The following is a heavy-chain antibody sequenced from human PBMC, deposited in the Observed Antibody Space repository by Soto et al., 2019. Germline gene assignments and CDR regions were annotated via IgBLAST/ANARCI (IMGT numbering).Heavy chain of an antibody. D-gene: IGHD3-16*01. CDR3: ARGGYYDNNWGKLRYYGLDV. Sequence: GTSVTVSFKSCVYTFTSYGSSCVRQAPAQGLEWMGWISAYNGNTNYAQNLQGRVTMTTHTSTSTAYMEPMSLRYDEKAVYYCARGGYYDNNWGKLRYYGLDVWGQGTTVTVSS. CDR2: ISAYNGNT. CDR1: VYTFTSYG. J-gene: IGHJ6*02. V-gene: IGHV1-18*01.